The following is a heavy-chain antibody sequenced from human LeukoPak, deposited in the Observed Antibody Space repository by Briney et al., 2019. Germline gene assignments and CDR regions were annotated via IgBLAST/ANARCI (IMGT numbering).Heavy chain of an antibody. V-gene: IGHV1-8*01. Sequence: ASVKVSCKASGYTFTSFDINWVRQATGQGLEWMGWMNPNSGNTGYAQKFQGRVTMTRNTSISTAYMELSSLRSEDTAVYYCARGIGYCSGGSCYYWFDPWGQGTLVTVSS. CDR1: GYTFTSFD. J-gene: IGHJ5*02. CDR3: ARGIGYCSGGSCYYWFDP. D-gene: IGHD2-15*01. CDR2: MNPNSGNT.